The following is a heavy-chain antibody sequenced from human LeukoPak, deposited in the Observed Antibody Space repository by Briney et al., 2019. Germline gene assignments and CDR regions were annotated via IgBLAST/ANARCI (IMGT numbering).Heavy chain of an antibody. J-gene: IGHJ5*02. CDR2: INHSGST. Sequence: PSETLSLTCAVYGGSFSGYYWSWIRQPPGKGLEWIGEINHSGSTNYNPSLKSRVTISVDTSKNQFSLKLSSVTAADTAVYYCARGTGLFNWFDPWGQGTLVTVSS. V-gene: IGHV4-34*01. CDR1: GGSFSGYY. D-gene: IGHD3-10*01. CDR3: ARGTGLFNWFDP.